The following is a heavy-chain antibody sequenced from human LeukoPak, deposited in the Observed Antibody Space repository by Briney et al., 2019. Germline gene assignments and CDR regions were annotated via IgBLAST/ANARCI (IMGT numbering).Heavy chain of an antibody. CDR1: GFTFSSYS. J-gene: IGHJ4*01. CDR3: AKDQYYEQYYFDY. D-gene: IGHD3-16*01. Sequence: GGSLRLSCAASGFTFSSYSMNWVRQAPGKGLEWVSSISSSSSYIYYADSVKGRFTISRDNAKNSLYLQMNSLRPEDTAVYYCAKDQYYEQYYFDYWGQGTQVTVSS. V-gene: IGHV3-21*01. CDR2: ISSSSSYI.